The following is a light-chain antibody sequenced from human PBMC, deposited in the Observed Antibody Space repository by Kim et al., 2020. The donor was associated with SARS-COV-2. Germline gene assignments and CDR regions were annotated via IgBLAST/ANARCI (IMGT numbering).Light chain of an antibody. CDR3: QVWDSMSDHVL. Sequence: APGTTAKITCEGNNIGDKSVRWYQQMPGQAPLLDVYDDGDRPSGIPGRFSGSHFGTTATLTISRVAAGDEAYYYCQVWDSMSDHVLFGGGTQLTVL. CDR1: NIGDKS. J-gene: IGLJ2*01. V-gene: IGLV3-21*03. CDR2: DDG.